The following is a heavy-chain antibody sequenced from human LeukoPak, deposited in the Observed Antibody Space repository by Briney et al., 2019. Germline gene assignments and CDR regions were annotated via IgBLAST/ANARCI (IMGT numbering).Heavy chain of an antibody. V-gene: IGHV3-23*01. D-gene: IGHD6-13*01. Sequence: GGSLRLSCAASGFTFSSYAMSWVRQAPGKGLEWVSAISGSGGSTYYADSVKGRFTISRDNAKNSLYLQMNSLRAEDTAVYYCARDWYSSSSYFDYWGQGTLVTVSS. CDR3: ARDWYSSSSYFDY. J-gene: IGHJ4*02. CDR1: GFTFSSYA. CDR2: ISGSGGST.